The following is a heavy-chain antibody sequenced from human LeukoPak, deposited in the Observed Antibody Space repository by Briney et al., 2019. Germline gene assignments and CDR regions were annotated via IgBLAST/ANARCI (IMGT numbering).Heavy chain of an antibody. CDR1: GFTVSSNY. CDR2: IYSGGST. J-gene: IGHJ3*02. V-gene: IGHV3-53*01. D-gene: IGHD6-19*01. CDR3: ASQWRDDAFDI. Sequence: GRSLRLSCAASGFTVSSNYMSWVRQAPGKGLEWVSVIYSGGSTYYADSVKGRFTISRDNSKNTLYLQMNSLRAEDTAVYYCASQWRDDAFDIWGQGTMVTVSS.